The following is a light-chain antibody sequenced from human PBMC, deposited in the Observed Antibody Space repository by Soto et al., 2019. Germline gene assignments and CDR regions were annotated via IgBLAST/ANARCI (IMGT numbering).Light chain of an antibody. V-gene: IGKV1-5*01. Sequence: DIQMTQSPSTLSASVGDRVTITYRASQSISSWLAWYQQKPGKAPKLLIYDASSLESGVPSRFSGSGSGTEFTLTISSLQPDDFATYYCQQYNSYSGTFGQGTKLEIK. CDR2: DAS. J-gene: IGKJ2*02. CDR1: QSISSW. CDR3: QQYNSYSGT.